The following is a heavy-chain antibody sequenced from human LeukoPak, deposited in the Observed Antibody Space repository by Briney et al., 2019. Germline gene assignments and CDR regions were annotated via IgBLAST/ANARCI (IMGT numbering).Heavy chain of an antibody. CDR3: CVIHYGRRSNFDY. Sequence: ASVKVSCKASGYTFTSYVINWVRQATGQGLEWMGWMNPNSGNTGYAQKFQGRVTMTRNTSISTAYMELSSLRSEDTAVYYCCVIHYGRRSNFDYWGQGTLVTVSS. J-gene: IGHJ4*02. CDR2: MNPNSGNT. CDR1: GYTFTSYV. V-gene: IGHV1-8*01. D-gene: IGHD3-10*01.